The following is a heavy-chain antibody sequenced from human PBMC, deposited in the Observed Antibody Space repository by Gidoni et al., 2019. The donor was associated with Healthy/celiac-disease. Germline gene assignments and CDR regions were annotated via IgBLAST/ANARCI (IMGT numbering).Heavy chain of an antibody. D-gene: IGHD6-25*01. Sequence: QVQLVQSGAEVKKPGASVKLSCKASGYTFTSYSMHRVRQAPGQGLEWMGIINPTGSSTTYAQKFQGRVTLTRDTSTSTVYMELSSLRSEDTAVYYCARGWGPSGGTFYYFYYGMDVWGQGTTVTVSS. CDR1: GYTFTSYS. J-gene: IGHJ6*02. CDR2: INPTGSST. V-gene: IGHV1-46*01. CDR3: ARGWGPSGGTFYYFYYGMDV.